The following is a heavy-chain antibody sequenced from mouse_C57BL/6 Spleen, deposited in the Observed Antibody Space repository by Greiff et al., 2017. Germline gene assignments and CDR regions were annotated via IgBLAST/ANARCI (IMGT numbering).Heavy chain of an antibody. Sequence: DVHLVESGPELVKPGASVKIPCKASGYTFTDYNMDWVKQSHGKSLEWIGDINPNNGGTIYNQKFKGKATLTVDKSSSTAYMELRSLTSEDTAVYYCARKNGDYDGEDYWGQGTTLTVSS. J-gene: IGHJ2*01. D-gene: IGHD2-4*01. V-gene: IGHV1-18*01. CDR2: INPNNGGT. CDR3: ARKNGDYDGEDY. CDR1: GYTFTDYN.